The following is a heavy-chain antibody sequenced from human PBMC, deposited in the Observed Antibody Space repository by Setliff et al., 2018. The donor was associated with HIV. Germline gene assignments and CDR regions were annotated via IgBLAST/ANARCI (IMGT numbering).Heavy chain of an antibody. V-gene: IGHV1-3*01. CDR1: GYTFSSHS. J-gene: IGHJ4*02. Sequence: ASVKVSCKASGYTFSSHSIHWVRQAPGQGLEWMGWINAGNGNTKYSQKFQGRVTITRDTSASTAYMELRSLRSDDTAVYYCVRVVGYICDYWGQGTLVTVSS. CDR2: INAGNGNT. CDR3: VRVVGYICDY. D-gene: IGHD5-12*01.